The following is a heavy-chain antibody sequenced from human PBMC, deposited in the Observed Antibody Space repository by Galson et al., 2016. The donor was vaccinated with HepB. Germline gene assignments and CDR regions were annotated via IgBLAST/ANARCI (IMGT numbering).Heavy chain of an antibody. CDR2: ISSGSSYT. CDR3: ARGKGARYDFLTAYQMGTTFTTFTPYYFDY. CDR1: GFTFSDYY. V-gene: IGHV3-11*06. D-gene: IGHD3-9*01. J-gene: IGHJ4*02. Sequence: SLRLSCAASGFTFSDYYMSWIRQAPGKGLEWTSYISSGSSYTNYADSVKGRFTISRDNAKNSLYLQMNRLRAEDTAVYYCARGKGARYDFLTAYQMGTTFTTFTPYYFDYWGQGTLVTVSS.